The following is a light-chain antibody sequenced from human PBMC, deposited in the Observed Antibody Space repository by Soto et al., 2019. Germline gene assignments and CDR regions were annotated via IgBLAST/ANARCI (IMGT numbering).Light chain of an antibody. CDR1: QNVLYNSNNKNY. CDR2: WAS. J-gene: IGKJ3*01. Sequence: DIVMTQSPDSLAVSLGERATINCKSSQNVLYNSNNKNYLAWYQQKPGQPPQLLIYWASTRESGAPDRFSGSESGTDFTLTISSLQAEDVAVYYCQQYYRTPFTFGPGTKLDIK. CDR3: QQYYRTPFT. V-gene: IGKV4-1*01.